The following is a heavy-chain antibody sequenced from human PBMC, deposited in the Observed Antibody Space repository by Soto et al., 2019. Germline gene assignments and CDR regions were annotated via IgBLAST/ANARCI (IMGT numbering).Heavy chain of an antibody. CDR3: AMVDNYVTPTPQDV. V-gene: IGHV1-18*01. D-gene: IGHD3-16*01. J-gene: IGHJ6*02. CDR1: GYIFVNYG. Sequence: QVQLVQSGDEVRKPGSSVKVSCKASGYIFVNYGIAWVRQAPGQGLEWMGWISPYSGNTQYASKVQGRLTMTTDTSTSTAYMELGSLTSDDTAVYYCAMVDNYVTPTPQDVWGQGTTVTVSS. CDR2: ISPYSGNT.